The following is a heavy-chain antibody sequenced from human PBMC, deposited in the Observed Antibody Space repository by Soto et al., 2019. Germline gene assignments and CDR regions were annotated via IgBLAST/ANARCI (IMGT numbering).Heavy chain of an antibody. V-gene: IGHV3-15*07. D-gene: IGHD3-3*01. CDR1: GFTFSNAW. CDR2: IKSKTDGGTT. Sequence: GGSLRLSCAASGFTFSNAWMNWVRQAPGKGLEWVDRIKSKTDGGTTDYAAPVKGRFTISRDDSKNTLYLQMNSLKTEDTAVYYCTTETYDFWSGYSDYWGQGTLVTVSS. J-gene: IGHJ4*02. CDR3: TTETYDFWSGYSDY.